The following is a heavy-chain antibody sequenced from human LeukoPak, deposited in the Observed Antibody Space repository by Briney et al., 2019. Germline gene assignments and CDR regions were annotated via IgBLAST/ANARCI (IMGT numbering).Heavy chain of an antibody. CDR1: GGSISSGGYS. D-gene: IGHD3-22*01. V-gene: IGHV4-30-2*01. CDR2: IYHSGGT. CDR3: ARASPGYDSSGYLQGYYYMDV. J-gene: IGHJ6*03. Sequence: SETLSLTCAVSGGSISSGGYSWSWIRQPPGKGLEWIGHIYHSGGTYYNPSLKSRVTISVDRSKNQFSLKLSSVTAADTAVYYCARASPGYDSSGYLQGYYYMDVWGKGTTVTVSS.